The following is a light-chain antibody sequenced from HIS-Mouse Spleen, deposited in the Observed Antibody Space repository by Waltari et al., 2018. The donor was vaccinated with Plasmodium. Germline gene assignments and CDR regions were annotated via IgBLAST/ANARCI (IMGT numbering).Light chain of an antibody. CDR2: EVS. CDR1: RRDVGGYHY. V-gene: IGLV2-8*01. CDR3: SSYAGSNNLV. Sequence: QSALPQPPSASGSPGQSVTISCPGTRRDVGGYHYVSWYQHHPGKAPKLMIYEVSKRPSGVPDRFSGSKSGNTASLTVSGLQAEDEADYYCSSYAGSNNLVFGGGTKLTVL. J-gene: IGLJ2*01.